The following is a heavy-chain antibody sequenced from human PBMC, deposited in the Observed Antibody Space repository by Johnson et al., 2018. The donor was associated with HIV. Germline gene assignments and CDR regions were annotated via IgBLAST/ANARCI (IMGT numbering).Heavy chain of an antibody. CDR1: GFTFTTYD. J-gene: IGHJ3*02. Sequence: VQLVESGGGLVTPGGSLRLSCAASGFTFTTYDMHWVRQGTGKGLEWVSGIGTGGDTHYPDSVKGRFTISRENAKNSLYLQMNSLRAGDTAVYYCARSRWGSTLGALDIWGQGTMVTVSS. V-gene: IGHV3-13*01. CDR3: ARSRWGSTLGALDI. D-gene: IGHD1-26*01. CDR2: IGTGGDT.